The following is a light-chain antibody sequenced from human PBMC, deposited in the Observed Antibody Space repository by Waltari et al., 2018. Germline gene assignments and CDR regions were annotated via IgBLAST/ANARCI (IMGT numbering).Light chain of an antibody. CDR1: SGSLYATSY. CDR3: LLYMGSGIWV. V-gene: IGLV8-61*01. J-gene: IGLJ3*02. Sequence: QTVVTQEPSLSVSPGGTVTLTCALSSGSLYATSYASCYQQTPGQPPRTLVYKGNRRVAGVPDRFAGSILGNKAALTITGAQADDESDYYCLLYMGSGIWVFGGGTKLTVL. CDR2: KGN.